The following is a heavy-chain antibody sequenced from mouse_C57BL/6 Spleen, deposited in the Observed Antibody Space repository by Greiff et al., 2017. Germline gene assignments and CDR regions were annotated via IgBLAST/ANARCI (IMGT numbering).Heavy chain of an antibody. V-gene: IGHV5-6*02. J-gene: IGHJ3*01. CDR3: ARHGGNPAWFAY. CDR2: ISSGGSYT. CDR1: GFTFSSYG. Sequence: EVKLVESGGDLVKPGGSLKLSCAASGFTFSSYGMSWVRQTPDKRLEWVATISSGGSYTYYPDSVKVRFTISRDNAKNTLYLQMSSLKSEDTAMYYCARHGGNPAWFAYWGQGTLVTVSA. D-gene: IGHD2-1*01.